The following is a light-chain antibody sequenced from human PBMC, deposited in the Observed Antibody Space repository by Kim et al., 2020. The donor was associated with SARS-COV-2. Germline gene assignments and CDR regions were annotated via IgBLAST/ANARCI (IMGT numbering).Light chain of an antibody. Sequence: GQRVAISCSGSSSNIGSNTVNWYQQLPGTAPKLLICSNNQRPSGVPDRFSVSKSGTAASLAISGIQSEDEADYYCAAWDDSLNGVVFGGGTQLTVL. J-gene: IGLJ2*01. V-gene: IGLV1-44*01. CDR1: SSNIGSNT. CDR2: SNN. CDR3: AAWDDSLNGVV.